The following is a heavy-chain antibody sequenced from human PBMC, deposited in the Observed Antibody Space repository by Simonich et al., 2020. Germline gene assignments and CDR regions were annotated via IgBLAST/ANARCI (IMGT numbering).Heavy chain of an antibody. J-gene: IGHJ4*02. CDR3: TKGLTGDTNY. V-gene: IGHV3-15*01. CDR2: YKNKTDGVKT. D-gene: IGHD7-27*01. CDR1: GFTLSNAW. Sequence: EVQLVESGGGLVNHGGSLRLSCAASGFTLSNAWLSWVRQDQGRGLVCVGLYKNKTDGVKTDYAAPVKGRFTISRDDSKNTLYLQMNSLKTEDTAVYYCTKGLTGDTNYWGQGTLVTVSS.